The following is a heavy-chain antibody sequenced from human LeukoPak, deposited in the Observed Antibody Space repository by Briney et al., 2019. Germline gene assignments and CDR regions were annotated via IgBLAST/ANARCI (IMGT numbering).Heavy chain of an antibody. Sequence: GRSLRLSCAASRFTFSNYAMHWVRQAPGKGLEWVAVISYAGSNNYYADSVKGRFTISRDNSKNTLYLQMNSLRPEDTAVYYCARAKWELSPFDYWGQGTLVTVSS. V-gene: IGHV3-30-3*01. J-gene: IGHJ4*02. CDR2: ISYAGSNN. D-gene: IGHD1-26*01. CDR1: RFTFSNYA. CDR3: ARAKWELSPFDY.